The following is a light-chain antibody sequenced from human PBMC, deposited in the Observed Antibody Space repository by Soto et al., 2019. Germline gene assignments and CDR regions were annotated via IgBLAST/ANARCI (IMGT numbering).Light chain of an antibody. CDR1: QSFSSW. CDR3: QQYNSNPLT. CDR2: KTS. V-gene: IGKV1-5*03. Sequence: DIQMTQSPSTLSASVGDRVTITCRASQSFSSWLAWYQQKPGKAPKLLIYKTSTLESGVPSRFSGSGSGTEYTLTISSVQPHDFATAYCQQYNSNPLTFGGGTNVEIK. J-gene: IGKJ4*01.